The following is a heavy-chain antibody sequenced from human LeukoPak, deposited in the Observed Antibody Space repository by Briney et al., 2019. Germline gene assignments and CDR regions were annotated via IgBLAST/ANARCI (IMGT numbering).Heavy chain of an antibody. CDR3: ARGMTTVTSD. J-gene: IGHJ4*02. CDR2: INPNSGGT. D-gene: IGHD4-11*01. V-gene: IGHV1-2*02. CDR1: GYTFTGYY. Sequence: ASVKVSCKASGYTFTGYYVHWVRQAPGQGLERMGWINPNSGGTNYAQKFQGRVTMTRDTSISTAYMELSRLRSDDTAVYYCARGMTTVTSDWGQGTLVTVSS.